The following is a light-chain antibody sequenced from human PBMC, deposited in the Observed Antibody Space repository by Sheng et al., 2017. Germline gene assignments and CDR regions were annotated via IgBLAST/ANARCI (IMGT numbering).Light chain of an antibody. CDR2: QDS. CDR1: KLGDKY. Sequence: SYELIQSPSVSVSPGQTAYITCSGDKLGDKYACWYQQKPGQSPVLVIYQDSKRPSGIPERFSGSNSGNTATLTISGTQAMDEADYYCQAWDSSTVVFGGGTKLTVL. CDR3: QAWDSSTVV. V-gene: IGLV3-1*01. J-gene: IGLJ2*01.